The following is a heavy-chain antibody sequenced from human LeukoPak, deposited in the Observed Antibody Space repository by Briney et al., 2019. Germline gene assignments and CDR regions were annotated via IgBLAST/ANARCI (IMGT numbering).Heavy chain of an antibody. CDR2: ISGSGGST. CDR1: GFTFSSYA. Sequence: GGSLRLSCAASGFTFSSYAMSCVRQAPGKGLEWVSAISGSGGSTYYADSVKGRFTISRDNSKNTLYLQMNSLRAEDTAVYYCAKVPVKSLFYYYYYMDVWGKGTTVTVSS. CDR3: AKVPVKSLFYYYYYMDV. J-gene: IGHJ6*03. V-gene: IGHV3-23*01.